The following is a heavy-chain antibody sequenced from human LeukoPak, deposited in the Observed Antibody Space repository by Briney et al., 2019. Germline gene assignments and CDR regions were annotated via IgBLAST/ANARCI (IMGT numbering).Heavy chain of an antibody. CDR3: ARGESSYCSGSCYVAS. CDR2: ISSGSSTL. CDR1: GFIFSDYY. D-gene: IGHD2-21*02. V-gene: IGHV3-11*04. J-gene: IGHJ5*01. Sequence: PGGSLRLSCAASGFIFSDYYMSWIRQAPGKGLEWISYISSGSSTLYYAESVKGRFTVSRDNGKKLLYLDMNSLRVGDTAMYYCARGESSYCSGSCYVASWGQGTPVTVSP.